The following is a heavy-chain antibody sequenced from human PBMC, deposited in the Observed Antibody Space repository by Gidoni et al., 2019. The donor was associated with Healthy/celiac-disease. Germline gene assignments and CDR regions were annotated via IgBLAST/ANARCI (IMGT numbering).Heavy chain of an antibody. Sequence: EVQLVESGGGLVQPGRSLRLSCAASGFTFDDYAMHWVRQAPGKGLEWVSGISWNSGSIGYADSVKGRFTISRDNAKNSLYLQMNSLRAEDTALYYCAKEGDSYGLDYWGQGTLVTVSS. CDR2: ISWNSGSI. D-gene: IGHD5-18*01. J-gene: IGHJ4*02. V-gene: IGHV3-9*01. CDR3: AKEGDSYGLDY. CDR1: GFTFDDYA.